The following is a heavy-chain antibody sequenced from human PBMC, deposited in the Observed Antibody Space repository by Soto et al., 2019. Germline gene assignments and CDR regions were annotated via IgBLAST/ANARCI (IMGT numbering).Heavy chain of an antibody. CDR3: AREGSGYDRNFDY. V-gene: IGHV4-4*02. CDR1: GGSISSSNW. Sequence: SETLSLTCAVSGGSISSSNWWSWVRQPPGKGLEWIGEIYHSGSTNYNPSLKSRVTISVDKSKNQFSLKLSSVTAADTAVYYCAREGSGYDRNFDYWGQGTLVTVSS. D-gene: IGHD5-12*01. J-gene: IGHJ4*02. CDR2: IYHSGST.